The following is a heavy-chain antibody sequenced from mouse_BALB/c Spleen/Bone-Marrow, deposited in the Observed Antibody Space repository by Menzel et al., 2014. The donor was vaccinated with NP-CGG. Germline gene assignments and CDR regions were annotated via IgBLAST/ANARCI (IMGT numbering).Heavy chain of an antibody. J-gene: IGHJ1*01. CDR2: INPDSSTI. CDR1: GFDFSRYW. Sequence: EVNVVESGGGLVQPGGSLKLSCAASGFDFSRYWMTWVRQAPGKGLEWVGEINPDSSTINYTPSLKDKFIISRDNAENTLYLQMSKVRSEDTALYYCARPGYYGYQGVWGAGTTVTVST. V-gene: IGHV4-1*02. CDR3: ARPGYYGYQGV. D-gene: IGHD1-2*01.